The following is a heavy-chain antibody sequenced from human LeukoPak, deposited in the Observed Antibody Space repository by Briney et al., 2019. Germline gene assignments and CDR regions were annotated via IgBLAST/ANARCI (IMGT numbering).Heavy chain of an antibody. J-gene: IGHJ4*02. CDR3: ARELGDYYDSSGYLDY. V-gene: IGHV4-30-2*01. CDR1: GGSISSGGYY. Sequence: RSSETLSLTCTVSGGSISSGGYYWSWIRQPPGKGLEWIGYIYHSGSTYYNPSLKSRVTISVDRSKNQFSLKLSSVTAADTAVYYCARELGDYYDSSGYLDYWGQGTLVTVSS. CDR2: IYHSGST. D-gene: IGHD3-22*01.